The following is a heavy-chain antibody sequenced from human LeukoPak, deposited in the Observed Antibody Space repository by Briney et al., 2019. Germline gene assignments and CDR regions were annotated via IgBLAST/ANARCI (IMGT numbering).Heavy chain of an antibody. CDR2: ISYDGSNK. CDR1: GFTFSSYA. J-gene: IGHJ4*02. Sequence: GGSLRLSCAASGFTFSSYAMHWVRQAPGKGLEWVAVISYDGSNKYYADSVKGRFTISRDNSKNTLYLQMNSLRSEDTALYYCARDRTIGATGYFNYWGQGTLVTVSS. CDR3: ARDRTIGATGYFNY. V-gene: IGHV3-30-3*01. D-gene: IGHD6-13*01.